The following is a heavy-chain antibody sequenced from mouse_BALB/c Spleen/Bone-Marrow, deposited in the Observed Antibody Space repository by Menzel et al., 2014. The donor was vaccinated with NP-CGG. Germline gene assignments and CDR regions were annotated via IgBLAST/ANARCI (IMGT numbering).Heavy chain of an antibody. V-gene: IGHV4-1*02. CDR1: GFDFSRYW. CDR3: ARPGYYGYQNV. D-gene: IGHD1-2*01. Sequence: VQLQQPGGGLVQPGGSLKLSCAASGFDFSRYWMTWVRQAPGKGLEWIGEINPDSRTINYTPSLKDKFIISRDNAKNTLYLQMSKVRSEDTALYYCARPGYYGYQNVWGAGTTVTVSS. CDR2: INPDSRTI. J-gene: IGHJ1*01.